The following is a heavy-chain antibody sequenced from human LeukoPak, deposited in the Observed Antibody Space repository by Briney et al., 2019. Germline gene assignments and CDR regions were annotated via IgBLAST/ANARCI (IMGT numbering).Heavy chain of an antibody. CDR2: INHSGST. D-gene: IGHD6-13*01. Sequence: SETLSLTCAVYGGSFSGYYWTWIRQPPGKRLEWIGEINHSGSTSYNPSLKSRVTISVDTSKNQFSLKLRSVTAADTAVYYCAREVDSSSWYGDYYHYYMDVWGKGTTVTVSS. CDR3: AREVDSSSWYGDYYHYYMDV. CDR1: GGSFSGYY. V-gene: IGHV4-34*01. J-gene: IGHJ6*03.